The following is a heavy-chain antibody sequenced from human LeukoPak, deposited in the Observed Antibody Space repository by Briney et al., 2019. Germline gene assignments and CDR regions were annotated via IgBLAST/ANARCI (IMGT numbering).Heavy chain of an antibody. V-gene: IGHV4-39*01. CDR3: ARDLNRYCSGGSCSRFDY. CDR2: IYYSGST. J-gene: IGHJ4*02. CDR1: GGSISSSSYY. Sequence: PSETLSLTCTVSGGSISSSSYYWGWIRQPPGKGLEWIGSIYYSGSTYYNPSLKSRVTISVDTSKNQFSLKLSSVTAADTAVYYCARDLNRYCSGGSCSRFDYWGQGTLVTVSS. D-gene: IGHD2-15*01.